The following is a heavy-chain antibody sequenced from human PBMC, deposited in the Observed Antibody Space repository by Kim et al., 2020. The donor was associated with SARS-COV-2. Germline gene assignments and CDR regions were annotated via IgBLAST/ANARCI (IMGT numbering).Heavy chain of an antibody. D-gene: IGHD3-3*01. CDR1: GFTFSSYG. V-gene: IGHV3-21*01. CDR2: ISSSSSYI. J-gene: IGHJ4*02. Sequence: GGSLRLSCAASGFTFSSYGMNWVRQAPGKGLEWVSSISSSSSYIYYADSVKGRFTISRDNAKNSLYLQMNSLRAEDTAVYYCARDSYDFWSGYSPPRYWGQGTLVTVSS. CDR3: ARDSYDFWSGYSPPRY.